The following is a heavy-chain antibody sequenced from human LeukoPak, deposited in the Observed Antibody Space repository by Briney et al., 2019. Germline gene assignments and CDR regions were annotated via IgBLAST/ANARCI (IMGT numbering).Heavy chain of an antibody. D-gene: IGHD3-3*01. V-gene: IGHV4-34*01. J-gene: IGHJ6*03. CDR3: ARGVFWSGYRPYYYYYYMDV. CDR1: GWSFSGYY. Sequence: PSETLSLTCAVYGWSFSGYYWSWIRQPPGKGLEWIGEINHSGSTNYNPSLKSRVTISVDTSKNQFSLKLSSVTAADTAVYYCARGVFWSGYRPYYYYYYMDVWGKGTTVTVSS. CDR2: INHSGST.